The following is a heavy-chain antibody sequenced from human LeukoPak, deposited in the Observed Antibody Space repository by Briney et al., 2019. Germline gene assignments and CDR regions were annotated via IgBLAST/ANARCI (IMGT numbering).Heavy chain of an antibody. V-gene: IGHV1-18*01. Sequence: GASVKVSCKASGYTFTSYGISWVRQAPGQGLEWMGWISTYNGNTNYAQKLQGRVTMTTDTSTSTAYMELRSLRSDDTAVYYCAREYVVAAAGIFDYWGQGTLVTVSS. CDR1: GYTFTSYG. CDR2: ISTYNGNT. D-gene: IGHD6-13*01. CDR3: AREYVVAAAGIFDY. J-gene: IGHJ4*02.